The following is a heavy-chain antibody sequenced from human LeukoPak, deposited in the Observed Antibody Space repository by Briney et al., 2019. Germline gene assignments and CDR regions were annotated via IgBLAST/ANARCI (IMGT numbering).Heavy chain of an antibody. J-gene: IGHJ4*02. CDR2: ISGSGGST. V-gene: IGHV3-23*01. Sequence: PGGSLSLSCAASGFTFGSNAMSWVPKPQGKGLGWVSAISGSGGSTYYADSVKGRFTISRDNSKNTLYLQMNSLRAEDTAVYYCAKDEASRTYYFDYWGQGTLVTVSS. CDR1: GFTFGSNA. CDR3: AKDEASRTYYFDY. D-gene: IGHD1-7*01.